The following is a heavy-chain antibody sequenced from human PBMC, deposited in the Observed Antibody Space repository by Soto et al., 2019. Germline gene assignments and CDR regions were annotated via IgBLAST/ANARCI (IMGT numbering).Heavy chain of an antibody. D-gene: IGHD5-18*01. CDR3: ARAVGGSRYAYLPAD. J-gene: IGHJ4*01. V-gene: IGHV3-23*01. CDR2: LSAGGTAT. CDR1: GFIFSSSA. Sequence: EVQLLESGGGLVQPGGSLRLSCAASGFIFSSSAMTWVRQAPGKGLEWVSGLSAGGTATYYADSVKGRFTISRDNAKNTLYLQLNSLRVEDTALYYCARAVGGSRYAYLPADRGHGTLVTVSS.